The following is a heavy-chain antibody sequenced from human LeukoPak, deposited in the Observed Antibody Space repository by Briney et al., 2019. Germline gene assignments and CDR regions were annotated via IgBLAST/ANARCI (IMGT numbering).Heavy chain of an antibody. J-gene: IGHJ4*02. CDR3: ARGHYYDSSGYDY. Sequence: GGSLRLSCAASGFTFDDYAMHWVRHAPGKGLEWVSGISWNSGSIGYADSVKGRFTISRDNPKNSLYLQMNSLRAEDTAVYYCARGHYYDSSGYDYWGQGTLVTVSS. CDR1: GFTFDDYA. D-gene: IGHD3-22*01. CDR2: ISWNSGSI. V-gene: IGHV3-9*01.